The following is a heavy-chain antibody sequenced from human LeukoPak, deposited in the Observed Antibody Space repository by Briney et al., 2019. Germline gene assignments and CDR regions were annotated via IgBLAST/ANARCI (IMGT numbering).Heavy chain of an antibody. J-gene: IGHJ4*02. D-gene: IGHD6-13*01. V-gene: IGHV4-59*08. CDR2: IYYSGST. Sequence: SETLSLTCTVSGGSISSYYWSWIRQPPGKGLEWIGYIYYSGSTNYNPSLKSRVTISVDTSKNQFSLKLSSVTAADTAVYYCARQEDSSSWYRLDYWGQGTLVTVSS. CDR3: ARQEDSSSWYRLDY. CDR1: GGSISSYY.